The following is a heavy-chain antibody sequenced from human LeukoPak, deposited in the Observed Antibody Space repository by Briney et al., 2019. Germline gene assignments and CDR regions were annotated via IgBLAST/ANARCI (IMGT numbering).Heavy chain of an antibody. D-gene: IGHD2-15*01. V-gene: IGHV1-2*04. CDR3: ARDDDLGYCSGGSCYHLRDYYGMDV. CDR1: GYTFTGYY. J-gene: IGHJ6*02. Sequence: ASVKVSCKASGYTFTGYYLHWVRQAPGQGLEWMGWINPYSGGTNYAQNYQGWVTMTRDTSISTAYMELSRLTSDDTAVYYCARDDDLGYCSGGSCYHLRDYYGMDVWGQGTTVTVSS. CDR2: INPYSGGT.